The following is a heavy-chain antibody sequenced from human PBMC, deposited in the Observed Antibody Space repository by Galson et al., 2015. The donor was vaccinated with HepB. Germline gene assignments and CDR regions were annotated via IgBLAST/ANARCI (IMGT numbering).Heavy chain of an antibody. Sequence: TLSLTCTVSGGSISSYYWSWIRQPPGKGLEWIGYIYYSGSTNYNPSLKSRVTISVDTSKNQFSLKLSSVTAADTAVYYCARHNRGYYDSSGPHGAFDIWGQGTMVTVSS. CDR2: IYYSGST. D-gene: IGHD3-22*01. CDR1: GGSISSYY. J-gene: IGHJ3*02. V-gene: IGHV4-59*08. CDR3: ARHNRGYYDSSGPHGAFDI.